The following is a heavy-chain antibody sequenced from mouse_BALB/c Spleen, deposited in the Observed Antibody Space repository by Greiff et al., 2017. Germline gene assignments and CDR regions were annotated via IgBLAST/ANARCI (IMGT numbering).Heavy chain of an antibody. J-gene: IGHJ2*01. Sequence: DVMLVESGGGLVKPGGSLKLSCAASGFAFSSYDMSWVRQTPEKRLEWVAYISSGGGSTYYPDTVKGRFTISRDNAKNTLYLQMSSLKSEDTAMYYCARHGTTALFDYWGQGTTLTVSS. D-gene: IGHD1-2*01. V-gene: IGHV5-12-1*01. CDR2: ISSGGGST. CDR3: ARHGTTALFDY. CDR1: GFAFSSYD.